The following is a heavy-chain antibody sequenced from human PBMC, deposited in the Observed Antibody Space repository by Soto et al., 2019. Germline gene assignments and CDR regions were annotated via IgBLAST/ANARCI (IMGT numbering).Heavy chain of an antibody. CDR2: IIPIFGTA. J-gene: IGHJ5*02. CDR1: GGTFSSYA. V-gene: IGHV1-69*12. D-gene: IGHD3-22*01. CDR3: ARDRGPSSGYYPYWFDP. Sequence: QVQLVQSGAEVKKPGSSVKVSCKASGGTFSSYAISWVRQAPGQGLEWMGEIIPIFGTANYAQKFQGRVTIAAAEATGTGYMELSSLRSEDTAVYYCARDRGPSSGYYPYWFDPWGQGTLVSVSS.